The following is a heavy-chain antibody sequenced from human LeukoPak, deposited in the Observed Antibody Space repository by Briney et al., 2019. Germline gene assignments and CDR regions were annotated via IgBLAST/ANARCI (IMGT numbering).Heavy chain of an antibody. Sequence: GGSLRLSCAASGFTFSDYYMSWIRQAPGKGLEWVSYISSSGSTIYYADSVKGRFTISRDNAKNSLYLQMNSLRAEDTAVYYCAKESGYHGDYVSWDYWGQGTLVTVSS. CDR2: ISSSGSTI. D-gene: IGHD4-17*01. CDR1: GFTFSDYY. CDR3: AKESGYHGDYVSWDY. V-gene: IGHV3-11*01. J-gene: IGHJ4*02.